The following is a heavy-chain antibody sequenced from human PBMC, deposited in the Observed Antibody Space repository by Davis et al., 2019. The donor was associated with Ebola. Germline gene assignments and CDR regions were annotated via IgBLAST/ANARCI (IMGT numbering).Heavy chain of an antibody. CDR2: INAYNGNT. CDR1: GYTFTSYA. D-gene: IGHD3-3*01. CDR3: ARDGDTIFGVVSGYYYGMDV. V-gene: IGHV1-18*01. J-gene: IGHJ6*02. Sequence: AASVKVSCKASGYTFTSYAMHWVRQAPGQGLEWMGWINAYNGNTNYAQKLQGRVTMTTDTSTSTAYMELRSLRSDDTAVYYCARDGDTIFGVVSGYYYGMDVWGQGTTVTVSS.